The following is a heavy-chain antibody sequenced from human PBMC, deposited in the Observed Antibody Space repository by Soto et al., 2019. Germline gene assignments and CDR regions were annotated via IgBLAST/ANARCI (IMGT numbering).Heavy chain of an antibody. CDR3: ARDGNSYGYSY. D-gene: IGHD5-18*01. J-gene: IGHJ4*02. Sequence: KPSETLSLTCTVSGGSISSGGYYWSWIRQHPGKGLEWIGYIYYSGSTCYNPSLKSRVTISVDTSKNQFSLKLSSVTAADTAVYYCARDGNSYGYSYWGQGTLVTVSS. CDR2: IYYSGST. CDR1: GGSISSGGYY. V-gene: IGHV4-31*03.